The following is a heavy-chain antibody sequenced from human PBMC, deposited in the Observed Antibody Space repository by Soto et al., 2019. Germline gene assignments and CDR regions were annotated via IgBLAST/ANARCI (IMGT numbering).Heavy chain of an antibody. CDR1: GGSITSKTYN. D-gene: IGHD6-19*01. CDR2: LYDSGTT. V-gene: IGHV4-39*01. Sequence: QVQLQESGPGLVRPSETLSLTCTVSGGSITSKTYNGAWIRQPPGKGLEWIGSLYDSGTTYYSPSLKSRVTISVDTSKTQFSLKLSSVTATDTAVYYCARSHNSRQWLAKGYEYWGQGMLVTVSS. CDR3: ARSHNSRQWLAKGYEY. J-gene: IGHJ4*02.